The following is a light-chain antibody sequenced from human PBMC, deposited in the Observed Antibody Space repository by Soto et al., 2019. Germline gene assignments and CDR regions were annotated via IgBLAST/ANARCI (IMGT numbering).Light chain of an antibody. J-gene: IGLJ3*02. CDR3: CSYVGNGAWV. CDR1: GGDVGHYDL. Sequence: QSVLTQPASVSGSPGQSITISCAGSGGDVGHYDLLSWYQQIPGKAPKLIIFEVNRRPSGVSDRFSGFKSGNTASLTISGLQAEDEADFFCCSYVGNGAWVFGGGTKVTVL. V-gene: IGLV2-23*02. CDR2: EVN.